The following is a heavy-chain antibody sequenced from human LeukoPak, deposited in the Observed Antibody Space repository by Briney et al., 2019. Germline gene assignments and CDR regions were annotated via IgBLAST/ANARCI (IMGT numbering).Heavy chain of an antibody. J-gene: IGHJ4*02. CDR2: INHSGST. CDR1: GGSFSGYY. CDR3: AASSGWYLPFDY. V-gene: IGHV4-34*01. D-gene: IGHD6-19*01. Sequence: PSETLSLTCAVYGGSFSGYYWSWIRQPPGKGLEWIGEINHSGSTNHNPSLKSRVTISVDTSKNQFSLKLSSVTAADTAVYYCAASSGWYLPFDYWGQGTLVTVSS.